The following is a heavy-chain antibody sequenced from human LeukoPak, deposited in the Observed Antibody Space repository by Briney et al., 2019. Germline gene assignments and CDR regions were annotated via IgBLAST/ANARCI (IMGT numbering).Heavy chain of an antibody. CDR1: GFTFSSYN. J-gene: IGHJ4*02. D-gene: IGHD5-18*01. CDR2: ISSSSRTI. Sequence: PGGSLRLSCAASGFTFSSYNMNWVRQAPGKGLEWVSYISSSSRTIYYADSVKGRFTISRDNAKNSLYLQMNSLRAGDTAVYFCARLSGYTYGKYYFDYWGQGTMVTVSS. CDR3: ARLSGYTYGKYYFDY. V-gene: IGHV3-48*01.